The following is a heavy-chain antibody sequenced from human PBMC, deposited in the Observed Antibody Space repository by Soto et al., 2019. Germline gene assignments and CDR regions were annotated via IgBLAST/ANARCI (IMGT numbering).Heavy chain of an antibody. CDR3: ARGPFPDDSGTSYAGGGLDF. D-gene: IGHD6-19*01. CDR2: MNSNRGNT. V-gene: IGHV1-8*01. CDR1: GYTFTNYD. J-gene: IGHJ3*01. Sequence: ASVKVSCKASGYTFTNYDINWVRQASGQGLEWMGWMNSNRGNTGYAQKFQGRVTMTRDTSINTAYMELSSLRSEDTAVYYCARGPFPDDSGTSYAGGGLDFWDQGTMVTV.